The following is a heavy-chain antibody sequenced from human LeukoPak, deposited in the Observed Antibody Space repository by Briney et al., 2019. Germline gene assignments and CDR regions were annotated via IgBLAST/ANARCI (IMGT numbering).Heavy chain of an antibody. CDR1: GGSFSGYY. D-gene: IGHD3-10*01. CDR3: ARRAYYYGSGSYGMDV. CDR2: INHSGST. J-gene: IGHJ6*04. V-gene: IGHV4-34*01. Sequence: SETLSLTCAVYGGSFSGYYWSWIRQPPGKGLEWIGEINHSGSTNYNPSLKSRVTISVDTSKNQFSLKLSSVTAADTAVYYCARRAYYYGSGSYGMDVWGKGTTVTVSS.